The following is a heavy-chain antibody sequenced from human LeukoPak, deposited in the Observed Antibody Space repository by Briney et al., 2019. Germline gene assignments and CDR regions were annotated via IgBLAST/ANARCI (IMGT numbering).Heavy chain of an antibody. V-gene: IGHV3-30*18. CDR1: GFTFSSYG. J-gene: IGHJ5*02. CDR3: AKDLASSGWANWFDP. D-gene: IGHD6-19*01. Sequence: PGGSLRLSCAASGFTFSSYGMHWVRQAPGKGLEWVAVISYDGSNKYYADSVKGRFTISRDNSKNALYLQMNSLRAEDTAVYYCAKDLASSGWANWFDPWGQGTLVTVSS. CDR2: ISYDGSNK.